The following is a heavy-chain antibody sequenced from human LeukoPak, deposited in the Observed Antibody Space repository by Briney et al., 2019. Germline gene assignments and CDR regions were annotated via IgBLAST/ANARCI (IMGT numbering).Heavy chain of an antibody. J-gene: IGHJ4*02. CDR1: GFTFSSYS. CDR3: ARGSDDSSGYWFY. D-gene: IGHD3-22*01. Sequence: PGGSLRLSCAASGFTFSSYSMNWVRQAPGKGLEWVSYISSSSSTIYYADSVKGRFTISRDNAKNSLYLQMNSLRAEDTAVYYCARGSDDSSGYWFYWGQGTLVTVSS. CDR2: ISSSSSTI. V-gene: IGHV3-48*01.